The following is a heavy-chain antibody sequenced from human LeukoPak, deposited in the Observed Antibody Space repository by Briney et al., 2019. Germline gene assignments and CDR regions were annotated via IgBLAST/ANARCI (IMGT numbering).Heavy chain of an antibody. CDR1: GYSFTSYW. CDR3: ARSRKISYCSSTSCYGPGDY. V-gene: IGHV5-51*01. CDR2: IYPGDSDT. D-gene: IGHD2-2*01. J-gene: IGHJ4*02. Sequence: KYGESLKISCKGSGYSFTSYWIGWVRQMPGKGLEWVGIIYPGDSDTRYSPSFQGQVTISADESISTAYLQWSSLKASDTAMYYCARSRKISYCSSTSCYGPGDYWGQGTLVTVSS.